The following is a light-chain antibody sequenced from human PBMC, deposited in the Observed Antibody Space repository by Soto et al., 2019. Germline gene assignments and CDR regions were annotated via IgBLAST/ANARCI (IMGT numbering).Light chain of an antibody. CDR2: RNN. CDR3: AAWDDSLSGFYV. J-gene: IGLJ1*01. CDR1: SSNIGSNY. V-gene: IGLV1-47*01. Sequence: QPVLTQPPSASGTPGQRVTISCSGSSSNIGSNYVYWYQQLPGTAPKLLICRNNQRPSGVPDRFSGSKSGTSASLAISGLRSEDEADYYCAAWDDSLSGFYVFGTGTKVTVL.